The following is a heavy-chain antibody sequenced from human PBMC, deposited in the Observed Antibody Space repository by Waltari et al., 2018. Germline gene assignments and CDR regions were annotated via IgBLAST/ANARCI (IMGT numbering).Heavy chain of an antibody. D-gene: IGHD3-10*01. CDR3: ARQRVGVDI. CDR2: IYHSGST. J-gene: IGHJ3*02. Sequence: QVQLQESGPGLVKPSETLSLTCAVSGYSISSRYYWGWIRQPPGKGLEWIGSIYHSGSTYYNPSLKSRVTISVDTSKNQFSLKLSSVTAADTAVYYGARQRVGVDIWGQGTMVTVSS. CDR1: GYSISSRYY. V-gene: IGHV4-38-2*01.